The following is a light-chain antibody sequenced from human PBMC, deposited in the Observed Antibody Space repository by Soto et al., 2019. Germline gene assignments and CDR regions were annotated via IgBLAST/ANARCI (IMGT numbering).Light chain of an antibody. CDR1: SSDVGGYDY. V-gene: IGLV2-8*01. CDR2: EVS. CDR3: SSFTATNHPVV. Sequence: QSALTQPPSASGSPGQSVTISCIGTSSDVGGYDYVSWYQHHPGKAPRFMIYEVSKRPSGVPDRFSGSKSGNTASLTVSGVHGEEGGGGYLSSFTATNHPVVFGGRPQLTGL. J-gene: IGLJ2*01.